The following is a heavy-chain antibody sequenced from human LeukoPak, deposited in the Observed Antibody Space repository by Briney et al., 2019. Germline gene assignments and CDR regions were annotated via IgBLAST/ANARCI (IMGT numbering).Heavy chain of an antibody. D-gene: IGHD5-24*01. CDR2: IYTSGST. Sequence: SCKASGYTFTGYYMHWVRQAPGQGLEWIGRIYTSGSTSYNPSLKSRVTISVDTSKNQFSLKLTSVTAADTAVYYCARATWPLTAVFDYWGQGILVTVSS. V-gene: IGHV4-4*07. CDR1: GYTFTGYY. CDR3: ARATWPLTAVFDY. J-gene: IGHJ4*02.